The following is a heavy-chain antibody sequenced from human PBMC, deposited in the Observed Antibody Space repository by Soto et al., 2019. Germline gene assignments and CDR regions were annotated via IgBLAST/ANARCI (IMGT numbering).Heavy chain of an antibody. J-gene: IGHJ5*02. CDR3: ARVVGALGHWFDP. D-gene: IGHD1-26*01. CDR1: GYTFTSYG. V-gene: IGHV1-18*01. Sequence: QVQLVQSGAEVKKPGASVKVSCKASGYTFTSYGLSWVRQAPGQGLEWMGRISAYNYNTNYAQKLQGRVTMTTDTSTSSAYMELRSLRSDVTAVYYCARVVGALGHWFDPWGQGTLVSVTS. CDR2: ISAYNYNT.